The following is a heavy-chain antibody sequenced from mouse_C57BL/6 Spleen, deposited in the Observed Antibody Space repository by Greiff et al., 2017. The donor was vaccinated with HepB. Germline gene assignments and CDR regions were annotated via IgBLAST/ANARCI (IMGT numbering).Heavy chain of an antibody. CDR3: ARGGYDQAWFAY. CDR2: IYPGDGDT. J-gene: IGHJ3*01. CDR1: GYAFSSSW. Sequence: VKLVESGPELVKPGASVKISCKASGYAFSSSWMNWVKQRPGKGLEWIGRIYPGDGDTNYNGKFKGKATLTADKSSSTAYMQLSSLTSEDSAVYFCARGGYDQAWFAYWGQGTLVTVSA. V-gene: IGHV1-82*01. D-gene: IGHD2-2*01.